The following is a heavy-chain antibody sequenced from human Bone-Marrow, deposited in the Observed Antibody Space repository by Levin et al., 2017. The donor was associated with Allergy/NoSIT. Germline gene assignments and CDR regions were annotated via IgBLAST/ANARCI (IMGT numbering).Heavy chain of an antibody. J-gene: IGHJ5*02. CDR1: GFTFSSYS. CDR3: ARGRQEGYYGSGNGQGANWFDP. CDR2: ISSSSSTI. V-gene: IGHV3-48*01. D-gene: IGHD3-10*01. Sequence: PGGSLRLSCAASGFTFSSYSMNWVRQAPGKGLEWVSYISSSSSTIYYADSVKGRFTISRDNAKNSLYLQMNSLRAEDTAVYYCARGRQEGYYGSGNGQGANWFDPWGQGTLVTVSS.